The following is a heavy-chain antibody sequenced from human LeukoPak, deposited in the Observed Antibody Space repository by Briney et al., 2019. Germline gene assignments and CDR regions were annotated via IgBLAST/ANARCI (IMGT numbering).Heavy chain of an antibody. V-gene: IGHV7-4-1*02. J-gene: IGHJ4*02. CDR2: IDTNTGSP. CDR1: GYTFTTYP. Sequence: ASVKVSCKASGYTFTTYPINWVRQAPGQGLEWMGWIDTNTGSPTYAQGLTGQFVFSLDTSVSTAFLQINSLKAEDTALYYCVRDIDTTGYFNYWGQGTLVTVSS. CDR3: VRDIDTTGYFNY. D-gene: IGHD3-22*01.